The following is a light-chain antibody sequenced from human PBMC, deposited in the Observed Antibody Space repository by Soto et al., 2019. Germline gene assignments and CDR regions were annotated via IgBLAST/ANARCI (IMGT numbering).Light chain of an antibody. Sequence: QSALTQPASVSGSPGQSITISCTGTSSDVGGYNYVSWYQQRPGKAPKLIIYDVSNRPSGVSDRFSGSKSGNTASLTISGLQAEDEADYYCSSYTTSSTRVFGGGTKLTVL. CDR3: SSYTTSSTRV. CDR2: DVS. V-gene: IGLV2-14*01. CDR1: SSDVGGYNY. J-gene: IGLJ3*02.